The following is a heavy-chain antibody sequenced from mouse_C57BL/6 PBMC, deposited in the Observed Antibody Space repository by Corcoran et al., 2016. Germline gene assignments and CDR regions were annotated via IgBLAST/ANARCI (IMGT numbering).Heavy chain of an antibody. CDR3: ARSGAYDCYYLYAMDY. D-gene: IGHD2-3*01. CDR2: INPNNGGT. J-gene: IGHJ4*01. V-gene: IGHV1-26*01. Sequence: EVQLQQSGPELVKPGASVKISCKASGYTFTDYYMDWVKQSHGKSLEWIGDINPNNGGTIYNQKFKGKATLTVDKSSSTAYMELRSLTSEDTAVYYCARSGAYDCYYLYAMDYWGQGTSVTVSS. CDR1: GYTFTDYY.